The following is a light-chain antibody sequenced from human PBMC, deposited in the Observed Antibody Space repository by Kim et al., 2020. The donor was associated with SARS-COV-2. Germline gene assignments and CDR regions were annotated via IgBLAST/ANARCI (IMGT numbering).Light chain of an antibody. V-gene: IGLV4-60*03. CDR1: SGHSSYI. J-gene: IGLJ3*02. Sequence: SPVKLPCALSSGHSSYIIAWHQQQPGKAPRYLMKLEGSGTYYKGSGVPDRFSGSSSGADRYLTISNLQSEDEADYYCQTWDSNTRVFGGGTQLTVL. CDR3: QTWDSNTRV. CDR2: LEGSGTY.